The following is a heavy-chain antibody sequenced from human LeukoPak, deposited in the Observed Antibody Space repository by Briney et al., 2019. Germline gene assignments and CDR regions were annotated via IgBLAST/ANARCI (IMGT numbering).Heavy chain of an antibody. Sequence: GGSLRLSCAASGFTFSDYYMSWIRQAPGKGLEWVSYISSSGSTIYYADSVKGRFTISRDNSKNTLYLQMNSLRAEDTAVYYCAKGKDCANGVCRTFDYWGQGTLVAVSS. D-gene: IGHD2-8*01. CDR1: GFTFSDYY. V-gene: IGHV3-11*01. CDR2: ISSSGSTI. J-gene: IGHJ4*02. CDR3: AKGKDCANGVCRTFDY.